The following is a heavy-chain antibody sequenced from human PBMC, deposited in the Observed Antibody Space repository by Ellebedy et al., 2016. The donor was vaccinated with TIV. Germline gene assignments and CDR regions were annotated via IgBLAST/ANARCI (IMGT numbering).Heavy chain of an antibody. CDR2: MSGTSSYV. J-gene: IGHJ4*02. V-gene: IGHV3-21*06. Sequence: GGSLRLSCAASGFTFSTYSMNWVRQAPGKGLEWVSSMSGTSSYVHYADSVEGRFTISRYNAKNSLYLHMSSLRVEDTAVYYCARVHGDYRIDYWGPGTLVTVSS. D-gene: IGHD4-17*01. CDR1: GFTFSTYS. CDR3: ARVHGDYRIDY.